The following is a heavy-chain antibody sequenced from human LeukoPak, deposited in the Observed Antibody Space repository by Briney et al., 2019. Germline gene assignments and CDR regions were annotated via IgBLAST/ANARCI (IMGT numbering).Heavy chain of an antibody. CDR3: ARPDTAMAIDAFDI. D-gene: IGHD5-18*01. CDR1: GYSFSKYW. J-gene: IGHJ3*02. Sequence: GESLKISCKGSGYSFSKYWIGWVRQMPGKGLEWMGIIYPGDSDTQYSPSFQGQVTISADKSISTAYLQWSSLKASDTAMYYCARPDTAMAIDAFDIWGQGTMVTVSS. V-gene: IGHV5-51*01. CDR2: IYPGDSDT.